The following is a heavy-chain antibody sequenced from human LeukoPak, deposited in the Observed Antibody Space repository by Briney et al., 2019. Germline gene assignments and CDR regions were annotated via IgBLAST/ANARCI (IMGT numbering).Heavy chain of an antibody. CDR1: GFMFSSYS. Sequence: QSGGSLRLSCAASGFMFSSYSMNWVRQAPGKGLEWVSGLSGSGASTYYADSVKGRFTISRDNSKRTLYLQMNNLRVEDTAVYYCAKGFYGSGTKNYFDYWGQGTLVTVSS. V-gene: IGHV3-23*01. J-gene: IGHJ4*02. D-gene: IGHD3-10*01. CDR3: AKGFYGSGTKNYFDY. CDR2: LSGSGAST.